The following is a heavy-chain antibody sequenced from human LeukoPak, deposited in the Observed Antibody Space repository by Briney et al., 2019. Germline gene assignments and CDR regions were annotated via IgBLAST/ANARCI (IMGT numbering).Heavy chain of an antibody. CDR2: ISAYNGNT. CDR1: GYTFTSYG. D-gene: IGHD3-22*01. Sequence: ASVKVSCKASGYTFTSYGISWVRQAPGQGLEWMGWISAYNGNTNYAQKLQGRVTMATDTSTSTAYMELRSLRSDDTAVYYCARDADYYDSSGYYYAWGQGTLVTVSS. CDR3: ARDADYYDSSGYYYA. J-gene: IGHJ5*02. V-gene: IGHV1-18*01.